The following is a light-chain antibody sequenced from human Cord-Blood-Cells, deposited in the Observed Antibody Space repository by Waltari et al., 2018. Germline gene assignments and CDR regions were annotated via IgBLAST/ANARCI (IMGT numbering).Light chain of an antibody. CDR1: SSTIGSTP. CDR3: AAWDDSLNGWV. CDR2: SNN. V-gene: IGLV1-44*01. J-gene: IGLJ3*02. Sequence: QSVLTPPPSASGTPGQRVTLSCSASSSTIGSTPVNRYQQLPGTAPKLLNYSNNQRPSGVPDRFSGSKSGTSASLAISGLQSEDEADYYCAAWDDSLNGWVFGGGTKLTVL.